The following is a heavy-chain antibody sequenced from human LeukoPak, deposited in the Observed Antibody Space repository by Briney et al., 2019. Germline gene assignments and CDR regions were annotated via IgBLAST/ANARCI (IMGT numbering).Heavy chain of an antibody. J-gene: IGHJ4*02. CDR3: ARGGIVGAPSFDN. D-gene: IGHD1-26*01. CDR1: GYSLSTDYF. V-gene: IGHV4-38-2*02. Sequence: SETLSLTCTVSGYSLSTDYFWGWVRQPPRKGTEWIGSFSHGGTTYYKSSLRSRVTISVDTSKNQLSLKLSSVTAADTAVYYCARGGIVGAPSFDNWGQGTLVAVSS. CDR2: FSHGGTT.